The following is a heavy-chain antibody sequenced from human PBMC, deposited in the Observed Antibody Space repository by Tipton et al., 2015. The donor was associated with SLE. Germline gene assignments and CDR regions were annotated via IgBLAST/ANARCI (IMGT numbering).Heavy chain of an antibody. Sequence: TLSLTCTVSGGSISSHTYYWNWIRQPAGKALEWIGHISTSGSTDYNPSLKSRVTISVDTSKNQFSLKLTSVTAADTAVYYCASGYEQHLISWGQGTLVTVSS. CDR3: ASGYEQHLIS. CDR1: GGSISSHTYY. CDR2: ISTSGST. J-gene: IGHJ5*02. D-gene: IGHD6-13*01. V-gene: IGHV4-61*09.